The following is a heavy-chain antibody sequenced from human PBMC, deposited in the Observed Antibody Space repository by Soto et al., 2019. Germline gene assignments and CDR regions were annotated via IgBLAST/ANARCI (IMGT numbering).Heavy chain of an antibody. V-gene: IGHV3-9*01. CDR2: ISWNSGSI. D-gene: IGHD6-6*01. CDR3: AKAQYSSSSGFDY. CDR1: GFTFDDYA. Sequence: ALRLSCAASGFTFDDYAMHWVRQAPGKGLEWVSGISWNSGSIGYADSVTGRFTISRDNAKNSLYLQMSSLRAEDTALYYCAKAQYSSSSGFDYWGQGTLVTVSS. J-gene: IGHJ4*02.